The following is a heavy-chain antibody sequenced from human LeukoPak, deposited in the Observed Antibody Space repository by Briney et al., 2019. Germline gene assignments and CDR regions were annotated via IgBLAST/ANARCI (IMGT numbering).Heavy chain of an antibody. Sequence: GSLRLSCAASGFTFSSYAMSWVRQAPGKGLEWVSAISGSGGSTYYADSVKGRLTISGDNSKNTLYLQMNSLRAEDTAVYYCARDSSGWYGGFDYWGQGTLVTVSS. CDR2: ISGSGGST. J-gene: IGHJ4*02. D-gene: IGHD6-19*01. CDR3: ARDSSGWYGGFDY. V-gene: IGHV3-23*01. CDR1: GFTFSSYA.